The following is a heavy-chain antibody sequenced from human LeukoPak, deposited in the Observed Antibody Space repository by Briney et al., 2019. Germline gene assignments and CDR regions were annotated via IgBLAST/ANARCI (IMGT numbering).Heavy chain of an antibody. Sequence: GGSPRLSCAASGFTFSTDWMHWVRQTPGRGLVWVSRINGDGSSTSYADSVRGRFTISRDNAKNTVYLQMNSLRAEDTAVYYCASGWYGSGSPAYNCFDPWGQGTLVTVSS. CDR3: ASGWYGSGSPAYNCFDP. CDR1: GFTFSTDW. CDR2: INGDGSST. J-gene: IGHJ5*02. D-gene: IGHD3-10*01. V-gene: IGHV3-74*01.